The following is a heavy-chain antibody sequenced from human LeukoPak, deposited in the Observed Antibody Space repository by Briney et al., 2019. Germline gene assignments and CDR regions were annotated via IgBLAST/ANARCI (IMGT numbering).Heavy chain of an antibody. CDR2: ISSSSSYI. CDR1: GFTFSSYS. CDR3: ARDSEGSGWSIQLDY. D-gene: IGHD6-19*01. J-gene: IGHJ4*02. Sequence: GGSLRLSCAASGFTFSSYSMNWVRQAPGKGLEWVSSISSSSSYIYYADSVKGRLTISRDNAKNSLYLQMNSLRAEDTAVYYCARDSEGSGWSIQLDYWGQGTLVTVSS. V-gene: IGHV3-21*01.